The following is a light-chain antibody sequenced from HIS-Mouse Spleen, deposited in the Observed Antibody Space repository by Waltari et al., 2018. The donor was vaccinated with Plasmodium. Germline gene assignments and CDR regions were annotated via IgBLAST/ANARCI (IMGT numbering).Light chain of an antibody. CDR2: GAS. V-gene: IGKV3-15*01. CDR1: QSVSSN. J-gene: IGKJ3*01. CDR3: QQYNNWPFT. Sequence: EIVMTQSPATLSVSPGARATLSCRASQSVSSNLAWYQQKPGQAPRLLIYGASARATGIPARFRGSGSGTEFTRTISSLQSEDLAVDYCQQYNNWPFTFGPGTKVDIK.